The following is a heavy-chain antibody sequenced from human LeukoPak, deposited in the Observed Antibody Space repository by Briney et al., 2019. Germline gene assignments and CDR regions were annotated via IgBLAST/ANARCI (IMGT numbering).Heavy chain of an antibody. J-gene: IGHJ5*02. CDR3: AKQWSWFDP. V-gene: IGHV4-61*02. CDR1: GGSITSGSHY. CDR2: IYTTGST. Sequence: SETLSLTCTVSGGSITSGSHYWSWIRQPAGKGMEWIGRIYTTGSTNYNPSLKSRVSISVDPSKNQFSLKLTSVTAADTAVCYCAKQWSWFDPWGQGTLVTVSS. D-gene: IGHD1/OR15-1a*01.